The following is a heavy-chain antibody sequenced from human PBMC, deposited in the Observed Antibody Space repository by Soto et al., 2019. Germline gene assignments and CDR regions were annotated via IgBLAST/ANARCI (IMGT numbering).Heavy chain of an antibody. CDR1: CASISSYY. CDR3: ASALLDFGDYYFHY. J-gene: IGHJ4*02. D-gene: IGHD4-17*01. V-gene: IGHV4-4*07. CDR2: VFISGST. Sequence: PSDTLSLTCTVSCASISSYYWIWIRQPAGKGLEWIGRVFISGSTNYNPSLESRVTMSVDTSKNQFSLRLSSVTAADTAVYYCASALLDFGDYYFHYWGQGALVTVSS.